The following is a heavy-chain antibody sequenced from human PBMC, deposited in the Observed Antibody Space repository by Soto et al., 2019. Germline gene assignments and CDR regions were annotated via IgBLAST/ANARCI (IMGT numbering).Heavy chain of an antibody. CDR1: GYTLTELS. J-gene: IGHJ5*02. CDR2: FDPEDGET. V-gene: IGHV1-24*01. Sequence: ASVKVSCKVSGYTLTELSMHWVRQAPGKGLEWMGGFDPEDGETIYAQKFRGRVTMTEDTSTDTAYMELSSLRSEDTAVYYCATGYCSGGSCYPEPNWFDPWGQGTLVTVSS. CDR3: ATGYCSGGSCYPEPNWFDP. D-gene: IGHD2-15*01.